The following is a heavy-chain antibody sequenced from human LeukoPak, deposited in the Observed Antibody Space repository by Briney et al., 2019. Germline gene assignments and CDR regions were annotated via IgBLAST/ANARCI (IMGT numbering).Heavy chain of an antibody. D-gene: IGHD1-1*01. CDR2: ISGGGGRT. Sequence: ESLRLSCAASGFTFSSYAMSWVRPAPGKGLEWVSTISGGGGRTWYADSVKGRFTISRDNSKNTVDVQLNSLRAEDTAVYYCAKFRGSERTVIDCWGQGTLVTVSP. CDR1: GFTFSSYA. CDR3: AKFRGSERTVIDC. V-gene: IGHV3-23*01. J-gene: IGHJ4*02.